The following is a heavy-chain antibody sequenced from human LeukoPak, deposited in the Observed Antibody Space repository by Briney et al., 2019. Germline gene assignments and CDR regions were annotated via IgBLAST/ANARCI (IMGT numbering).Heavy chain of an antibody. CDR3: AKDAESYRLNYYYYVDV. CDR1: GFTFSSYG. V-gene: IGHV3-30*02. Sequence: GGSLRLSCAASGFTFSSYGMHWVRQAPGKGLEWVAFIRYDGSNKYYADSVKGRFTISRDNSKNTLYLQMNSLRAEDTAVYYCAKDAESYRLNYYYYVDVWGKGTTVTVSS. CDR2: IRYDGSNK. J-gene: IGHJ6*03. D-gene: IGHD3-16*02.